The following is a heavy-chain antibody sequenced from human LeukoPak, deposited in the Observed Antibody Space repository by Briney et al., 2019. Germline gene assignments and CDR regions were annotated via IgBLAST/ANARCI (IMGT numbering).Heavy chain of an antibody. D-gene: IGHD3-16*02. CDR2: IIPILGIA. Sequence: SVKVSCKASGGXFSSYAISWVRQAPGQGLEWMGRIIPILGIANYAQKFQGRVTITADKSTSTAYMELSSLRSEDTAVYYCARNPYDYVWGSYRDNWFDPWGQGTLVTVSS. CDR1: GGXFSSYA. V-gene: IGHV1-69*04. J-gene: IGHJ5*02. CDR3: ARNPYDYVWGSYRDNWFDP.